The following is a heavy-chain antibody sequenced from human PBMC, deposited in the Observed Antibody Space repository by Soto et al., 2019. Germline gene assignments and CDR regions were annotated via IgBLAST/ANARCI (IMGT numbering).Heavy chain of an antibody. CDR3: ARCPPTYYYDSSGYRIDY. CDR1: GYTFTSYG. D-gene: IGHD3-22*01. J-gene: IGHJ4*02. V-gene: IGHV1-18*01. Sequence: QVQLVQSGAEVKKPGASVKVSCKASGYTFTSYGISWVRQAPGQGLEWMGWISAYNGNTNYAQKLQGRVTMTTDTSTSTDYMELRSLRSDDTAVYYCARCPPTYYYDSSGYRIDYWGQGTLVTVSS. CDR2: ISAYNGNT.